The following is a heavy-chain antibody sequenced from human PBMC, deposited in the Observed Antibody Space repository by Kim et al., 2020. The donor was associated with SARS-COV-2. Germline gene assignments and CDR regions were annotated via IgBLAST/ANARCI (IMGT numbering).Heavy chain of an antibody. CDR3: ARRRSGSSYDTMDV. CDR1: RFIFSSYW. CDR2: INEDGSEK. V-gene: IGHV3-7*01. J-gene: IGHJ6*02. D-gene: IGHD3-3*01. Sequence: GGSLRLSCAASRFIFSSYWMRWVRQAPGKGLEWVANINEDGSEKYYVDPVKGRFTISRDNAKNSLYLQMNSLRAEDTGVYYCARRRSGSSYDTMDVWGQGTTVTVSS.